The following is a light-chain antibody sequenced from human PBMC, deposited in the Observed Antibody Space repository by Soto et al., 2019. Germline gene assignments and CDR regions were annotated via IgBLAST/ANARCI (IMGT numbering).Light chain of an antibody. CDR1: QGISRY. CDR2: AAS. J-gene: IGKJ1*01. Sequence: AIRMTQSPASLSSSAGDRVTITCRASQGISRYLAWYQQKQGKAPTRLLYAASTLQSGVPSRFSGSGAGTDFTLTISFLPSEDVATYYRQQYYWHPRTFGQGTKVDIK. CDR3: QQYYWHPRT. V-gene: IGKV1-8*01.